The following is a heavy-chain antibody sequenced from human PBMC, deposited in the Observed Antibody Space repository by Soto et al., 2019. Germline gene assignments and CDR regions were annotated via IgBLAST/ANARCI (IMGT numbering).Heavy chain of an antibody. CDR2: INPGGGVT. Sequence: SVKGSCEAAGYALTSFYMHRGGQAPGQGLEWMGMINPGGGVTSYAQKFEGRVTLTRDTSTSTVYMELRSLRFEDTAVYYCARKKHIAVVTAIGYFDPWGQGRQVPVSS. CDR1: GYALTSFY. J-gene: IGHJ5*02. V-gene: IGHV1-46*01. D-gene: IGHD2-21*02. CDR3: ARKKHIAVVTAIGYFDP.